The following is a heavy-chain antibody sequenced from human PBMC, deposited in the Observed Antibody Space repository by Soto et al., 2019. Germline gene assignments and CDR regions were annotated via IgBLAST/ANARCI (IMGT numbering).Heavy chain of an antibody. J-gene: IGHJ6*02. D-gene: IGHD3-10*01. CDR2: IWYDGSNK. Sequence: PGGSLRLSCAASGFTFSSYGMHWVRQAPGKGLEWVAVIWYDGSNKYYADSVKGRFTISRDNSKNTLYLQMNSLRAEDTAVYYCAREGKVHGMDVWGQGTTVTVSS. V-gene: IGHV3-33*01. CDR3: AREGKVHGMDV. CDR1: GFTFSSYG.